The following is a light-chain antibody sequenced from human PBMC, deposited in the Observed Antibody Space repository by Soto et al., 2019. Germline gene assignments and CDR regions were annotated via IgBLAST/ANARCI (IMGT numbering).Light chain of an antibody. CDR2: GAS. CDR3: HQYDSSPFT. CDR1: QSVSSSY. Sequence: EIVLTQSPGTLSLSPGERATLSCRASQSVSSSYLAWYQQKPGQAPWLLIYGASRRASGVPDRFSGSGSGTDFTLPISGLEHEDFAVYYCHQYDSSPFTFGQGTRLDI. J-gene: IGKJ5*01. V-gene: IGKV3-20*01.